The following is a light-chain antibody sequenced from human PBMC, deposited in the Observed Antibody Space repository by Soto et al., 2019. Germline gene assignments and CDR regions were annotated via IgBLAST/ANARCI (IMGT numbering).Light chain of an antibody. CDR3: HDTYTTLS. CDR1: QSINTY. J-gene: IGKJ4*01. V-gene: IGKV1-39*01. Sequence: DIQVTQSPSSLSASVGDRVTITCRASQSINTYLNWYQQKQGKAPKLLIYTSSNLQSGVPSRFRGSGGGIVFTLPISGLEPEVFATYYCHDTYTTLSFGGGTKVEI. CDR2: TSS.